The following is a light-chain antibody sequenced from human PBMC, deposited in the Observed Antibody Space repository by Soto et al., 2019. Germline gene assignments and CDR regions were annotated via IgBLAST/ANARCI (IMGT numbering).Light chain of an antibody. CDR3: QQPYSPPLA. Sequence: DIQMTQSPSSLSASVGDRVTITCRASQRVSAFLNWYQQKPGEAPKLLIYDVSRLQSGVPSRFSGSGSETDFTLSITSLQPEDFATYYCQQPYSPPLAFGPGTKVDTK. CDR2: DVS. V-gene: IGKV1-39*01. CDR1: QRVSAF. J-gene: IGKJ3*01.